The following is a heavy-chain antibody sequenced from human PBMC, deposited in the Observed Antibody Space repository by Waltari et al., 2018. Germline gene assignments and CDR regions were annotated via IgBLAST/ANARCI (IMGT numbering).Heavy chain of an antibody. V-gene: IGHV3-7*01. Sequence: EVQLVESGGGLVQPGGSLRLSCEASGLGISESWMRWVRQAPGKGPEWVADIKEDGSKIYYVGSVRGRFTISRDNAKNSLYLQMNSLRVEDTAVYYCARDAPLYTTGWGYDYWGQGILVTVSS. CDR3: ARDAPLYTTGWGYDY. D-gene: IGHD6-19*01. CDR2: IKEDGSKI. J-gene: IGHJ4*02. CDR1: GLGISESW.